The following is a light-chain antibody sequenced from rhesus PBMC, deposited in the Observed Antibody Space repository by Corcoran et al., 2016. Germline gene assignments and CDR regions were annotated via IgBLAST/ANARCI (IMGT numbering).Light chain of an antibody. V-gene: IGKV3-35*01. J-gene: IGKJ4*01. CDR1: QRVSSS. CDR3: QQYSDWPLT. Sequence: EIVLTQSPATLSLSPGERVTLSCRASQRVSSSLAWYQQKPGQTPRLLIYDASSRATGIPDRFSGSWCEKDFNFTISSLEPEDVGVYYCQQYSDWPLTFGGGTKVELK. CDR2: DAS.